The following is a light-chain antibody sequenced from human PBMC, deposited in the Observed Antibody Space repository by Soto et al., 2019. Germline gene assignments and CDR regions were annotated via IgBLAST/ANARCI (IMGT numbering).Light chain of an antibody. CDR1: SSNIGSNL. J-gene: IGLJ1*01. V-gene: IGLV1-44*01. CDR2: AND. CDR3: ATWDDSLNGAYV. Sequence: QSVLTQPPSASGTPGHRVTISCSGSSSNIGSNLVTWYQHLPGTAPRLLIYANDQRPSGVPDRFSGSKSDTSASLAISALQSEDKADYYCATWDDSLNGAYVFGTGTKLTVL.